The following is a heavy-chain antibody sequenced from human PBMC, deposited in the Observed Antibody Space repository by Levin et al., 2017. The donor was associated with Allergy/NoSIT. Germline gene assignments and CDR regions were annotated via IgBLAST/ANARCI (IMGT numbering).Heavy chain of an antibody. CDR2: IWYDGSST. CDR1: GFTFSSFG. Sequence: GESLKISCAASGFTFSSFGMHWVRQAPGKGLEWVAVIWYDGSSTYYADSVKGRFTISRDNSKNTLYLQVNSLRVEDTAVYYCARDVDAKMGGAVLEYWGQGTLVTVSS. J-gene: IGHJ4*02. V-gene: IGHV3-33*01. D-gene: IGHD1-26*01. CDR3: ARDVDAKMGGAVLEY.